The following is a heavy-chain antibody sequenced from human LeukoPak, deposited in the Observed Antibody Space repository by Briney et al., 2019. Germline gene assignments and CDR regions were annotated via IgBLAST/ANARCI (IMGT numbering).Heavy chain of an antibody. Sequence: GRSLRLSCAASGFTFDDYAMHWVRQAPGKGLEWVSGISWNRGEIGYADSVKGRFTISRDNAKNSLYLQMNSLRAEDTALYFCAKAAGAYHYDSSGFCLDYWGQGTLVTVSS. CDR2: ISWNRGEI. D-gene: IGHD3-22*01. J-gene: IGHJ4*02. CDR1: GFTFDDYA. CDR3: AKAAGAYHYDSSGFCLDY. V-gene: IGHV3-9*01.